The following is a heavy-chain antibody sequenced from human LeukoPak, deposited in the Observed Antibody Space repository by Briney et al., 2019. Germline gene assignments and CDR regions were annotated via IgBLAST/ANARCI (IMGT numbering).Heavy chain of an antibody. J-gene: IGHJ4*02. CDR2: LFGGGSV. Sequence: PGGSLRLSCAASGFTFSNAWMSWVRQAPGKGLEWVSVLFGGGSVYYADSVKGRFTIFRDNSKNTLYLQMTSLRGEDTAVYYCARGGRADTATWYYFDYWGQGTQVTVSS. V-gene: IGHV3-53*01. D-gene: IGHD5-18*01. CDR1: GFTFSNAW. CDR3: ARGGRADTATWYYFDY.